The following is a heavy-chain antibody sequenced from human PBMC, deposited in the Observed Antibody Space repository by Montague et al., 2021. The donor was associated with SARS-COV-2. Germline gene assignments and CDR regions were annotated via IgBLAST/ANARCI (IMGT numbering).Heavy chain of an antibody. V-gene: IGHV4-34*01. CDR3: ASHCGGGRCYFGMDV. D-gene: IGHD2-15*01. Sequence: SETLSLTCDVYGGSFSYYWRWIRHHTGRGLEGVGQKSNCGGTNYNPPFKSRVTISLDKTKNQESLKLSSVTAADTAVYYCASHCGGGRCYFGMDVWGQGTTVTVSS. CDR2: KSNCGGT. CDR1: GGSFSYY. J-gene: IGHJ6*02.